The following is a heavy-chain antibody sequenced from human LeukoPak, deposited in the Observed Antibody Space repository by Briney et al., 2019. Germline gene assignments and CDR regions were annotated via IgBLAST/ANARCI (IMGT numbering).Heavy chain of an antibody. J-gene: IGHJ4*02. CDR2: IYYSGST. CDR1: GGSISSYY. V-gene: IGHV4-59*12. CDR3: ARDSYYYDSSGTPFDY. D-gene: IGHD3-22*01. Sequence: SETLSLTCTVSGGSISSYYWSWIRQPPGKGLEWIGYIYYSGSTNYNPSLKSRVTISVDTSKNQFSLKLSSVTAADTAVYYCARDSYYYDSSGTPFDYWGQGTLVTVSS.